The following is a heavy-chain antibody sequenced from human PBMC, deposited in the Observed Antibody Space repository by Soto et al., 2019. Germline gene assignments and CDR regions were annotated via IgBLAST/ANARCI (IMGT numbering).Heavy chain of an antibody. CDR3: ARDRGAYCGGDCYSLGVTYYYYGMDV. J-gene: IGHJ6*02. CDR2: IYYSGST. CDR1: GGSISSGDYY. Sequence: SETLSLTCTVSGGSISSGDYYWSWIRQPPGKGLEWIGYIYYSGSTYYNPSLKSRVTISVDTSKNQSSLKLSPVTAADTAVYYCARDRGAYCGGDCYSLGVTYYYYGMDVWGQGTTVTVSS. D-gene: IGHD2-21*02. V-gene: IGHV4-30-4*01.